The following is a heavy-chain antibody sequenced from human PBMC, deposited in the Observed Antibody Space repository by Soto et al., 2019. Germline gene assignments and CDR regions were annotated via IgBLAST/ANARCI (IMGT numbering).Heavy chain of an antibody. CDR1: GFTLSTFG. CDR3: AKDLLHNTVTTCGS. D-gene: IGHD4-17*01. J-gene: IGHJ5*02. V-gene: IGHV3-30*18. CDR2: ISYHGNDK. Sequence: QVQLVESGGGVVQPGRPLRLPFEAPGFTLSTFGWHWARRAPGKGLEGVAVISYHGNDKYYADAVKGRFTISRDNFKSTLYLQMSSLRAEDTAISFCAKDLLHNTVTTCGSWGQGTLVTVSS.